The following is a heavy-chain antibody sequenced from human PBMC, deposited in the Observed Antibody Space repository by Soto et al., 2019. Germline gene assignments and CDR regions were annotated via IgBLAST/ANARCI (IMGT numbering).Heavy chain of an antibody. J-gene: IGHJ4*02. CDR2: ISGGGGDT. CDR3: AKDPDGGI. CDR1: GFTFSNYA. Sequence: EVQLLDSGGGLVEPGGSLRLSCAASGFTFSNYAMTWVRQAPGKGLEWLLSISGGGGDTYYADSVKGRFTISRDNSKNTLYLEMNSLRAEDTAVYYCAKDPDGGIGGQGTLVTVSS. V-gene: IGHV3-23*01. D-gene: IGHD3-3*01.